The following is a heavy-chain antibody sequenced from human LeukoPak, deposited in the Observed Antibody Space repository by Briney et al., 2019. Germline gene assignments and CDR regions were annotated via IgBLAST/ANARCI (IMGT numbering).Heavy chain of an antibody. CDR3: ARVPGGALNWFDP. Sequence: SETLSLTCTVSGDSISSSSSYWGWIRQPPGEGLEWIGSIYYSGSTYYNTSLKSRVTISVDTSKNQFSLRLNSVTAADTAVYYCARVPGGALNWFDPWGQGTLVIVSS. J-gene: IGHJ5*02. CDR2: IYYSGST. CDR1: GDSISSSSSY. V-gene: IGHV4-39*01. D-gene: IGHD1-1*01.